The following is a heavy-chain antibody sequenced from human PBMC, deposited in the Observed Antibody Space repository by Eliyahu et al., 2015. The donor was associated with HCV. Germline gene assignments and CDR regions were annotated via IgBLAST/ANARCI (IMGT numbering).Heavy chain of an antibody. CDR2: ISYDGTNQ. CDR3: ARVAGRDYYYYGMDV. J-gene: IGHJ6*02. V-gene: IGHV3-33*01. Sequence: QVQLEESGGNVVQPGXSLXLSCAASGFTFSSYGMXWVRQAPGKGLEWISLISYDGTNQYYEDSVKGRFTISRDNSKNTVWLQMNSLRAEDTAVYYCARVAGRDYYYYGMDVWGQGTTVTVSS. D-gene: IGHD6-19*01. CDR1: GFTFSSYG.